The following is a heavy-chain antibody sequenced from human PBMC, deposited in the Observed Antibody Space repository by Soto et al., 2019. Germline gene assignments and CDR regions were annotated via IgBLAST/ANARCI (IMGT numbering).Heavy chain of an antibody. CDR3: WRHDKTALPPLDS. D-gene: IGHD1-1*01. CDR2: TIPAFGTA. Sequence: QVHLVQSGAEVKSPGSAVKVSCKVSGAGDTFSNYGLNWMRQAPGQGLEWMGGTIPAFGTANYAQKFQGRFTITAETSTTTAYMELSSLRSDDTAVYYCWRHDKTALPPLDSWGQGTLVSVSS. CDR1: GAGDTFSNYG. V-gene: IGHV1-69*06. J-gene: IGHJ4*02.